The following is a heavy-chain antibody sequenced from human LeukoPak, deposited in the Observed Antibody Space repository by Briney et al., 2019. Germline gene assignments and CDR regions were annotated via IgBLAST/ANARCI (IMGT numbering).Heavy chain of an antibody. Sequence: PSETLSLTCTVSGDSISSSSYYWGWIRQPPGKGLEWIGSIYYSGSTYYNPSLKSRVTISVDTSKNQFSLKLSSVTAADTAVYYCARVPPSRRVGATPRAYYFDYWGQGTLVTVSS. V-gene: IGHV4-39*01. CDR1: GDSISSSSYY. J-gene: IGHJ4*02. CDR3: ARVPPSRRVGATPRAYYFDY. D-gene: IGHD1-26*01. CDR2: IYYSGST.